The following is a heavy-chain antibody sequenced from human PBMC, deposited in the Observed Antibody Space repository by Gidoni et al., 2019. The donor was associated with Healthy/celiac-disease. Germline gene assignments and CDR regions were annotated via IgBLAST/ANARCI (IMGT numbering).Heavy chain of an antibody. D-gene: IGHD5-18*01. J-gene: IGHJ5*02. CDR2: INHSGST. CDR3: ARGRIQLWLGPWFDP. Sequence: QVQLQQWGAGLMKPSETLSLTCAVYGGSFSGYYWSWIRQPPGKGLEWIGEINHSGSTNYNPSLKSRVTISVDTSKNQFSLKLSSVTAADTAVYYCARGRIQLWLGPWFDPWGQGTLVTVSS. V-gene: IGHV4-34*01. CDR1: GGSFSGYY.